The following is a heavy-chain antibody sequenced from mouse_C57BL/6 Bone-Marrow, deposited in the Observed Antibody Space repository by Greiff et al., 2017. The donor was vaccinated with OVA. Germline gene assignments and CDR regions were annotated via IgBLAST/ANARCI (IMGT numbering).Heavy chain of an antibody. CDR2: ISSGSSTI. Sequence: EVKLVESGGGLVKPGGYLKLSCAASGFTFSDYGMHWVRQAPEKGLEWVAYISSGSSTIYYADTVKGRFTISRDNAKNTLFLQMTSLRSEDTAMYYCARRYDYDGDYWGQGTTLTVSS. D-gene: IGHD2-4*01. V-gene: IGHV5-17*01. CDR3: ARRYDYDGDY. J-gene: IGHJ2*01. CDR1: GFTFSDYG.